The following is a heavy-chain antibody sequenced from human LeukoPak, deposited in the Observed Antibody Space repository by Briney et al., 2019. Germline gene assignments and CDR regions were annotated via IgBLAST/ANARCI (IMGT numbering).Heavy chain of an antibody. D-gene: IGHD3-10*01. V-gene: IGHV4-34*01. J-gene: IGHJ6*04. Sequence: SETLSLTCAVYGGSFSGYYWSWIRQPPGKGLEWIGEINHSGSTNYNPSLKSRVTISVDTSKNQFSLKLSSVTAADTAVYYCARGVGLWFGELLSLRMDVWGKGTTVTVSS. CDR1: GGSFSGYY. CDR2: INHSGST. CDR3: ARGVGLWFGELLSLRMDV.